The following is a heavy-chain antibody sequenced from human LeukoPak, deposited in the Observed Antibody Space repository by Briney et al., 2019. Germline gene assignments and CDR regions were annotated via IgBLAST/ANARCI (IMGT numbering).Heavy chain of an antibody. CDR2: IYHSGTT. J-gene: IGHJ4*02. D-gene: IGHD3-22*01. Sequence: AGGSLRLSCAASGFTFSDYYMSWIRQPPGKGLEWIGEIYHSGTTNSNPSLKSRVAISVDKSNNQFSLRLSSVTAADTAVYYCARMVYDTSGYYPSFDYWGQGTLVTVSS. V-gene: IGHV4-34*01. CDR3: ARMVYDTSGYYPSFDY. CDR1: GFTFSDYY.